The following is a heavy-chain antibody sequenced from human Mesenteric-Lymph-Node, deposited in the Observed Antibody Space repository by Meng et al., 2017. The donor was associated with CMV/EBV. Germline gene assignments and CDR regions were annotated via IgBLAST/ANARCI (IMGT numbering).Heavy chain of an antibody. D-gene: IGHD6-19*01. CDR2: INPNSGGT. CDR3: ARDQEAVAGTDY. Sequence: ASVKVSCKASGYSFTGNYMHWVRQAPGQGLEWMGWINPNSGGTNYAQKFQGRVTMTRDTSISTAYMELSRLRSDDTAVYYCARDQEAVAGTDYWGQGTLVTVSS. CDR1: GYSFTGNY. V-gene: IGHV1-2*02. J-gene: IGHJ4*02.